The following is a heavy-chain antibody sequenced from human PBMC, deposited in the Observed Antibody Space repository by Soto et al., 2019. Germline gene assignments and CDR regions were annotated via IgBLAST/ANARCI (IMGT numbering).Heavy chain of an antibody. D-gene: IGHD3-10*01. J-gene: IGHJ4*02. Sequence: QPGGSLRLSCAASGFTFSSYAMHWVRQAPGKGLEWVAVISYDGSNKYYADSVKGRFTISRDNSKNTLYLQMNSLRAEDTAVYYCARDREVRGVAPVYWGQGTLVTVSS. V-gene: IGHV3-30-3*01. CDR3: ARDREVRGVAPVY. CDR1: GFTFSSYA. CDR2: ISYDGSNK.